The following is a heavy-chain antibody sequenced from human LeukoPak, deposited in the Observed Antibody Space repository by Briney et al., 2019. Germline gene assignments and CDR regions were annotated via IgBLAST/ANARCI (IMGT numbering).Heavy chain of an antibody. CDR2: ISGSGGST. CDR1: GFTFSSYA. Sequence: GGSLRLSCAASGFTFSSYAMSWVRQAPGKGLEWVSAISGSGGSTYYADSMKGRFTISRDNSKNTLYLQMNSLRAEDTALYHCARAYYDFWSGYHISYFDYWGQGTLVTVSS. D-gene: IGHD3-3*01. J-gene: IGHJ4*02. CDR3: ARAYYDFWSGYHISYFDY. V-gene: IGHV3-23*01.